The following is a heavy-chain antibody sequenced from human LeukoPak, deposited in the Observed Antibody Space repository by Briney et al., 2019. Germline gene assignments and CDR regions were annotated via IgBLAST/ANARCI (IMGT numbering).Heavy chain of an antibody. D-gene: IGHD3-10*02. CDR3: AELGITMIGGV. J-gene: IGHJ6*04. CDR1: GFTFNKYW. CDR2: IKTDGSQK. Sequence: GKSLRLSCAASGFTFNKYWMTWVRQAPGKGLEWVATIKTDGSQKYYVDSVMGRFSISGDNAKNSLYLQMNSLRAEDTAVHYCAELGITMIGGVWGKGTTVTISS. V-gene: IGHV3-7*01.